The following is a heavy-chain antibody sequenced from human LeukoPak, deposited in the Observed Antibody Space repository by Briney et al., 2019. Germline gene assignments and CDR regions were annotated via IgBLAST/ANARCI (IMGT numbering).Heavy chain of an antibody. V-gene: IGHV3-21*01. CDR2: ISSSGSYI. CDR1: GFTFSSYS. J-gene: IGHJ4*02. D-gene: IGHD3-3*01. CDR3: AKEDYDLSYFDF. Sequence: GGSLRLSCAASGFTFSSYSMNWVRQAPGKGLEWVSSISSSGSYIYYADSVKGRFTISRDNAKNSLYLQMNSLRAEDTAVYYCAKEDYDLSYFDFWGQGTLVTVSS.